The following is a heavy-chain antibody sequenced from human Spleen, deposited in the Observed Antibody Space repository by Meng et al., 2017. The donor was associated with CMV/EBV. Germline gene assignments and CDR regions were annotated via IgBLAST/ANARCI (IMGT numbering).Heavy chain of an antibody. V-gene: IGHV1-18*01. CDR2: ISAYNGNT. D-gene: IGHD6-13*01. Sequence: SGYTFTSYGISWVRQAPGQGLEWMGWISAYNGNTNYAQKLQGRVTMTTDTSTSTAYMELRSLRSDDTAVYYCARDFAAAGAINWFDPWGQGTLVTVSS. CDR1: GYTFTSYG. CDR3: ARDFAAAGAINWFDP. J-gene: IGHJ5*02.